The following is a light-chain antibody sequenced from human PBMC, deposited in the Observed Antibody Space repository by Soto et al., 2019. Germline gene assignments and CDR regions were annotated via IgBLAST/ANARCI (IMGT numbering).Light chain of an antibody. CDR3: SSYVGSGTYVV. CDR1: SSDVGTYNL. Sequence: QSMLTQPAPVSGSPGQSITISCTGTSSDVGTYNLVSWYQQHPGNAPKLMIYEGNKRPSGVSNRFSGSKSGNTASLTISGLQAEDEGDYYCSSYVGSGTYVVFGGGTKLTVL. CDR2: EGN. J-gene: IGLJ2*01. V-gene: IGLV2-23*01.